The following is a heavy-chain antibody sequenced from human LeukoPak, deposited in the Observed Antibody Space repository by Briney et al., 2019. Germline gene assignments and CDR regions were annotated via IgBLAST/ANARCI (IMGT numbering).Heavy chain of an antibody. V-gene: IGHV4-39*02. D-gene: IGHD2-15*01. Sequence: SETLSLTFRVSGGTTFSNTFDGGWVRQPPGKGLEWIGTVYYTGSTYYNSSLKSRVTISVDPSKNHFSLKLSSVSAADTAVYCCARLPGRVLHTPLW. CDR3: ARLPGRVLHTPL. CDR1: GGTTFSNTFD. CDR2: VYYTGST. J-gene: IGHJ2*01.